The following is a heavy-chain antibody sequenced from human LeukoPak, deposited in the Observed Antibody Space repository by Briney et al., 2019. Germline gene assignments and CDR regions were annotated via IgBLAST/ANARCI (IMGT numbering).Heavy chain of an antibody. D-gene: IGHD3-22*01. CDR1: GFTFSSYG. V-gene: IGHV3-30*02. J-gene: IGHJ1*01. Sequence: GGSLRLSCAASGFTFSSYGMHWVRQAPGKGLEWVAFIRYDGSNKYYADSVKGRFTISRDNSKNTLYLQMNSLRAEDTAVYYCAKSIPDSSGYYFKHWGQGTLVTVSS. CDR2: IRYDGSNK. CDR3: AKSIPDSSGYYFKH.